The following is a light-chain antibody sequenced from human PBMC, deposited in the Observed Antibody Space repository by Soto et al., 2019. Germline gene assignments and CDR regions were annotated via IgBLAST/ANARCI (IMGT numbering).Light chain of an antibody. CDR2: GGS. V-gene: IGKV1-39*01. CDR1: QSIATS. Sequence: DVQLTQSPYSLSASIGDTVSISCRSSQSIATSVNWYQQKTGKPPALLIYGGSALQIGVPHRFSASGSGTDFTLTITSLQHEDFAIYYCQQSYSLPRTFGQGTKVDLK. J-gene: IGKJ1*01. CDR3: QQSYSLPRT.